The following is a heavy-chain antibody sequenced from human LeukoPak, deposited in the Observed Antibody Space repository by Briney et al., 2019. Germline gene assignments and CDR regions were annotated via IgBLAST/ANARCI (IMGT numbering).Heavy chain of an antibody. V-gene: IGHV3-53*01. CDR3: AELGITMIGGV. Sequence: GGSLRLSCAASGFTVSSNYMSWVRQAPGKGLEWVSVIYSGGSTYYADSVKGRFLISRDNSKNTLYLQMNSLRAEDTAVYYCAELGITMIGGVWGKGTTVTISS. CDR1: GFTVSSNY. CDR2: IYSGGST. D-gene: IGHD3-10*02. J-gene: IGHJ6*04.